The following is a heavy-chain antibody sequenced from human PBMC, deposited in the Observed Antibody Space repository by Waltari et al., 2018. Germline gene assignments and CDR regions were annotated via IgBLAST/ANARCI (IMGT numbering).Heavy chain of an antibody. CDR3: AKDQNRGFDP. V-gene: IGHV3-30*02. CDR2: IRYDGSNK. Sequence: QVQLVESVGGVVQPGGYLRLSWAASVFTFRLYVMPGVRQAPAKGLVWVAFIRYDGSNKYYADSVKGRFTLSRDNSKNTLYLQMNSLRAEDTAVYYCAKDQNRGFDPWGQGPLVTVSS. CDR1: VFTFRLYV. J-gene: IGHJ5*02. D-gene: IGHD3-10*01.